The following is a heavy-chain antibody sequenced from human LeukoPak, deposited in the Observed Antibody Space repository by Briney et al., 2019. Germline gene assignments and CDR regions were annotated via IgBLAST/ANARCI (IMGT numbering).Heavy chain of an antibody. V-gene: IGHV3-30*03. CDR2: ISNDGSRK. CDR3: ARDRAWNYFDY. CDR1: GFTFSRHG. D-gene: IGHD3-3*01. J-gene: IGHJ4*02. Sequence: GGSLRLSCAPSGFTFSRHGMHWVRQAPGKGLEWVAIISNDGSRKYYAHSVEGRFTTSRDNSKNTLYLQMDSLRAEDTAVYYWARDRAWNYFDYWGQGTLVTVSS.